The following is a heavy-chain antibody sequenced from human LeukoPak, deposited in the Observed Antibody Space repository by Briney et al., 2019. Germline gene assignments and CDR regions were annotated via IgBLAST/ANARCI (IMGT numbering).Heavy chain of an antibody. CDR1: GFTFSSYS. CDR2: ISSSSSTI. D-gene: IGHD6-19*01. V-gene: IGHV3-48*01. J-gene: IGHJ4*02. Sequence: GGSLRLSCAASGFTFSSYSMNWVRQAPGKGLEWVSYISSSSSTIYYADSVKGRFTISRDNSKNTLYLQMNSLRAEDTAVYYCAKDRYTSGWYLHYWGQGTLVTVSS. CDR3: AKDRYTSGWYLHY.